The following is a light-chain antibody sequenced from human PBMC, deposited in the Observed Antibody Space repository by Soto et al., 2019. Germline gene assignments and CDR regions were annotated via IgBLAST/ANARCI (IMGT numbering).Light chain of an antibody. CDR3: KQYGSSGT. J-gene: IGKJ1*01. CDR2: GAS. Sequence: EVVFTQSPVTVSLSPGERASLSCTASQSVSNNYLAWYQQKPGQAPRILIHGASNRATGIPDRFSGSGSGTDFTLTISRLEPEDFAVYYCKQYGSSGTVGQRTKGDI. V-gene: IGKV3-20*01. CDR1: QSVSNNY.